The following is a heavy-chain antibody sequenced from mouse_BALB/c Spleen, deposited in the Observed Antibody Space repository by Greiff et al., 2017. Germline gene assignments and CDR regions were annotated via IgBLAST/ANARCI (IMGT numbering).Heavy chain of an antibody. V-gene: IGHV2-9*02. CDR2: IWAGGST. CDR1: GFSLTSYG. Sequence: QVQLKESGPGLVAPSQSLSITCTVSGFSLTSYGVHWVRQPPGKGLEWLGVIWAGGSTNYNSALMSRLSISKDNSKSQVFLKMNSLQTDDTAMYYCARAFSPTYEEYYYAMDYWGQGTSVTVSA. CDR3: ARAFSPTYEEYYYAMDY. D-gene: IGHD2-12*01. J-gene: IGHJ4*01.